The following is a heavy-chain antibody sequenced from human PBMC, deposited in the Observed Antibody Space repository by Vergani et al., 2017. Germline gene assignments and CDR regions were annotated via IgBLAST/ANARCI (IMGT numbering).Heavy chain of an antibody. V-gene: IGHV3-23*01. Sequence: EVHLLESGGGLVQPGGSLRLSCAASGFTFSSYAMSWVRQAPGKGLEWVSTISGRGGSTYYADSVKGRFTISRDNSKSTLYLQMNSLRAEDTAVYYCAKEVQRWLVGVFDYWGQGTLVTVSS. D-gene: IGHD6-19*01. CDR2: ISGRGGST. J-gene: IGHJ4*02. CDR3: AKEVQRWLVGVFDY. CDR1: GFTFSSYA.